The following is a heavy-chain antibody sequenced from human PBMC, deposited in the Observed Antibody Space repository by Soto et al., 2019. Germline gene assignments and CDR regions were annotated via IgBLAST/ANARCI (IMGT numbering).Heavy chain of an antibody. CDR2: IWYDGSNK. CDR1: GFTFSSYG. CDR3: ARDPIRRYDIFTGTYYYYYGMDV. Sequence: GGSLRLSCAASGFTFSSYGMHWVRQAPGKGLEWVAVIWYDGSNKYYADSVKGRFTISRDNSKNTLYLQMNSLRAEDTAVYYCARDPIRRYDIFTGTYYYYYGMDVWGQGTTVTVSS. J-gene: IGHJ6*02. V-gene: IGHV3-33*01. D-gene: IGHD3-9*01.